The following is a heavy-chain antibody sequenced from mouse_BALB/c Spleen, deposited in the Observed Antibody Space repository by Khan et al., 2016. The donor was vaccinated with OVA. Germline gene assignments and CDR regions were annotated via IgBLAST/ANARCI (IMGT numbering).Heavy chain of an antibody. J-gene: IGHJ4*01. CDR3: AILDTLYAMDY. CDR1: GFTFSNYT. V-gene: IGHV5-12-2*01. Sequence: EVELVESGGGLVQPGGSLKLSCAASGFTFSNYTMSWVRQTPEKRLEWVASISNGGGTTYYPDTVKGRFTISRDNAKNTLYLQMSSLKSEDTAMYYCAILDTLYAMDYWGQGTSVTVSS. CDR2: ISNGGGTT.